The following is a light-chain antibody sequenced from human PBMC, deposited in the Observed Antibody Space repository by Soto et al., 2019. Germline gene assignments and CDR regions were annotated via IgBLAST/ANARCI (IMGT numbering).Light chain of an antibody. J-gene: IGKJ1*01. CDR3: QHQTA. CDR2: DAS. V-gene: IGKV1-5*01. CDR1: QSISSW. Sequence: DIQITQSPSTLSSPLGERVTITCRASQSISSWLAWYQQKPGKAPKLLIYDASSLESGVPSRFSGSGSGTEFTLTISSLQPDDFATYYCQHQTAFGQGTKVDIK.